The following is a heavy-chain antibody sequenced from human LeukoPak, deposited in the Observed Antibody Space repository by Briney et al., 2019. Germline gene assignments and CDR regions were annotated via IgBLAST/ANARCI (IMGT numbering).Heavy chain of an antibody. Sequence: PRGSLRLSCAASGFNVYSDYMSWVRQAAGKGLEWVSVMSSGGSTYYADSVKGRFTISRDNSKNTLYLEMNTLRGEDTAVYYCARAAADKGYYYDSSGYWAFDSWGQGTLVTVSS. CDR3: ARAAADKGYYYDSSGYWAFDS. CDR1: GFNVYSDY. J-gene: IGHJ4*02. CDR2: MSSGGST. V-gene: IGHV3-53*01. D-gene: IGHD3-22*01.